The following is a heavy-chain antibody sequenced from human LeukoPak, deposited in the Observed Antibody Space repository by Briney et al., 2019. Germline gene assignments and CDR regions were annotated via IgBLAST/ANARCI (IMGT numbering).Heavy chain of an antibody. CDR1: GGTFSSYA. J-gene: IGHJ4*02. CDR2: INPNSGGT. D-gene: IGHD3-10*01. Sequence: ASVKVSCKASGGTFSSYAISWVRQAPGQGLEWMGWINPNSGGTNYAQKFQGWVTMTRDTSISTAYMELSRLRSDDTAVYYCARSVVRGVTIDYWGQGTLVTVSS. V-gene: IGHV1-2*04. CDR3: ARSVVRGVTIDY.